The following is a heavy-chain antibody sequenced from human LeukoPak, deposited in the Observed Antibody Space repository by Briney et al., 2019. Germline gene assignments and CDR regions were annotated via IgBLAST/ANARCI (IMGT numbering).Heavy chain of an antibody. CDR3: ARETSQKGAHYMDV. V-gene: IGHV4-59*01. CDR1: GGSISSYY. CDR2: IYYSGST. J-gene: IGHJ6*03. D-gene: IGHD3-16*01. Sequence: SETLSLTCTVFGGSISSYYWSWIRQPPGKGLEWIGYIYYSGSTNYNPSLKSRVTISVDTSKNQLSLKLTSVTAADTAVYYCARETSQKGAHYMDVWGKGTTVTISS.